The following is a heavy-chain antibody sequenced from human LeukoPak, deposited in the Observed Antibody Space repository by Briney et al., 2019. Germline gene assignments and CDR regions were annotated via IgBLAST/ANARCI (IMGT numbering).Heavy chain of an antibody. V-gene: IGHV1-8*01. CDR2: MNPNSGNT. CDR3: ASLWFGELVPNYYGMDV. CDR1: GYTFTSYD. Sequence: GASVKVSCKASGYTFTSYDINWVRQATGQGLEWMGWMNPNSGNTGYAQKFQGRVTMTRNTSISTAYMELSGLRSEDTAVYYCASLWFGELVPNYYGMDVWGQGTTVTVSS. J-gene: IGHJ6*02. D-gene: IGHD3-10*01.